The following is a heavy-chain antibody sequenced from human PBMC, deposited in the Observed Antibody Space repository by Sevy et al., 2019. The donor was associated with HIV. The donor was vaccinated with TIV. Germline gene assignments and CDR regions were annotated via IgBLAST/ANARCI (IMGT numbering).Heavy chain of an antibody. J-gene: IGHJ3*02. CDR3: ASGGYNWNDLLGGENAFDI. Sequence: GGSLRLSCAASGFTFSDYYMSWIRQAPGKGLEWVSYISSSGSTIYYADSVKGRFTISRDNAKNSLYLQMNSLRAEDTAVYYCASGGYNWNDLLGGENAFDIWGQGTMVTVSS. V-gene: IGHV3-11*01. CDR2: ISSSGSTI. D-gene: IGHD1-1*01. CDR1: GFTFSDYY.